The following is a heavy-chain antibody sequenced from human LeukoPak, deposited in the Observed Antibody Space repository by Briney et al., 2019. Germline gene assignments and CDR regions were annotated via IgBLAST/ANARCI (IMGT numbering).Heavy chain of an antibody. CDR2: IRYDGSEK. CDR1: GFTFRDYG. Sequence: GGSLRLSCAASGFTFRDYGMHWVRQAPGKGLEWVAFIRYDGSEKYYADSVKGRFTFSRDNSKNTLYLQMNSLRPEDTAVYYCARDTNDDSSGQWGQGTLVTVSS. CDR3: ARDTNDDSSGQ. D-gene: IGHD3-22*01. J-gene: IGHJ4*02. V-gene: IGHV3-30*02.